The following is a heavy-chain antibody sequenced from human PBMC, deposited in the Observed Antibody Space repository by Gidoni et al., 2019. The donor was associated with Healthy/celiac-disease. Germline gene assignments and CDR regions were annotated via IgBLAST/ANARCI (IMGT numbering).Heavy chain of an antibody. D-gene: IGHD3-9*01. CDR3: ARVRYDILTGYYEYFDY. V-gene: IGHV6-1*01. CDR1: GDSVSSNSAP. CDR2: TYYRSKWYN. Sequence: QVQLQQSGPGLVKPSQTLSLTCAISGDSVSSNSAPWNWIRQSPSRGLEGLGRTYYRSKWYNDYAVSVKSRITINPDTSKNQFSLQLNSVTPEDTAVYYCARVRYDILTGYYEYFDYWGQGTLVTVSS. J-gene: IGHJ4*02.